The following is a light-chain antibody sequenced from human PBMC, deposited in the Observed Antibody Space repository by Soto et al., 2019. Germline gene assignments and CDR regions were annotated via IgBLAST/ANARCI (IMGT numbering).Light chain of an antibody. V-gene: IGKV1-6*02. J-gene: IGKJ4*01. CDR2: AAS. CDR3: LQDFNVPHT. CDR1: QDIRNG. Sequence: ALQMTQSPSYLYASVGDRVTITCRASQDIRNGLGWYQQKPGQAPNLLIYAASSLEDGAPSRFSGNGSGTDFTLTISSLQPEDFATYYCLQDFNVPHTFGGGTKVEVK.